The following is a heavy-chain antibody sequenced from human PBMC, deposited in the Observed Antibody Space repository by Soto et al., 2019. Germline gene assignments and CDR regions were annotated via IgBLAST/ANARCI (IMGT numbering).Heavy chain of an antibody. Sequence: EVHLLESGGGLVQSGGSLRLSCVASGFTFRHYGMTWVRQAPGKGLEWVSTILNDDTTYYADSVQGRFSISRDNFEKKLWLQMSSLRAEDTAIYSCARDGPGGKVGDYWGQGTLVAVSS. CDR3: ARDGPGGKVGDY. D-gene: IGHD3-16*01. J-gene: IGHJ4*02. CDR2: ILNDDTT. V-gene: IGHV3-23*01. CDR1: GFTFRHYG.